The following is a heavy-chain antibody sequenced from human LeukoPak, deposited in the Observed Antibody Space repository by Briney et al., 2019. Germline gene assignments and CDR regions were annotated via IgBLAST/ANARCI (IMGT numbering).Heavy chain of an antibody. D-gene: IGHD2-15*01. J-gene: IGHJ4*02. CDR3: AKDTGYYRPMTTNDY. CDR2: IKQDGSEK. Sequence: GGSLRLSCAASGFTFSSYWMSWVRQAPGKGLEWVANIKQDGSEKYYVDSVKGRFTISRDNAKNSLYLQMNSLRAEDTAVYYCAKDTGYYRPMTTNDYWGQGTLVTVSS. V-gene: IGHV3-7*01. CDR1: GFTFSSYW.